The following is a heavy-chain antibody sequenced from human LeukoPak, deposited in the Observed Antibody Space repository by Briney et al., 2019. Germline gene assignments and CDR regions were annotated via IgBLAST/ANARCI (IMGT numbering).Heavy chain of an antibody. CDR1: GFTFSSYA. V-gene: IGHV3-23*01. D-gene: IGHD6-13*01. CDR2: ISGSGGST. Sequence: GGSLRLSCADSGFTFSSYAMSWVRQAPGKGLEGVSAISGSGGSTYYADSVKGRFTISRDNSKNTLDLQMNSLRAEDTAVYYCAKDRVAAAGNNWFDPWGQGTLVTVSS. J-gene: IGHJ5*02. CDR3: AKDRVAAAGNNWFDP.